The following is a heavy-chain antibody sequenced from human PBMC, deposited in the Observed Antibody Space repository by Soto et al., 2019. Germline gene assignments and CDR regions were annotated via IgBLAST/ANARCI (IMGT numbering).Heavy chain of an antibody. Sequence: VQLVESGGGVVQPGRSLRLSCAASGFPFTTYGMHWVREGPGKGMEWLAVISYDGSNKYYADSVKGRFTISRDNSEYTLYLQMNSLRPEDMALYYCVGGQFYFDYRGQGTLVIVSS. J-gene: IGHJ4*02. CDR3: VGGQFYFDY. CDR1: GFPFTTYG. V-gene: IGHV3-30*03. CDR2: ISYDGSNK. D-gene: IGHD3-10*01.